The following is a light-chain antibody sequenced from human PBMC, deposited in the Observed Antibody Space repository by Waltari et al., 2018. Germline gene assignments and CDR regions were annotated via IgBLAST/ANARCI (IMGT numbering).Light chain of an antibody. V-gene: IGKV3-20*01. CDR1: QSVSRT. J-gene: IGKJ1*01. Sequence: EIVLTQSPGTLSLSPGERATISCRASQSVSRTLAWYQQKPGQAPRLLIYDASIRATGIPDRFSGSGSGTDFSLTISRLEPEDFAIYYCQKYGTRPATFGQGTKVEVK. CDR3: QKYGTRPAT. CDR2: DAS.